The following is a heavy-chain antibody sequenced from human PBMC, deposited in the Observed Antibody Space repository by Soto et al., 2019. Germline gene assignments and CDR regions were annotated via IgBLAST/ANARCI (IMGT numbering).Heavy chain of an antibody. CDR1: GGSFSGYY. CDR3: ARGFQRLRVIGY. CDR2: INHSGST. D-gene: IGHD1-1*01. J-gene: IGHJ4*02. Sequence: SETLSLTCAVYGGSFSGYYWSWIRQPPGKGLEWIGEINHSGSTNYNPSLKSRVTISVDTSKNQFSLKLSSVTAADTAVYYCARGFQRLRVIGYWGQGTLVTVSS. V-gene: IGHV4-34*01.